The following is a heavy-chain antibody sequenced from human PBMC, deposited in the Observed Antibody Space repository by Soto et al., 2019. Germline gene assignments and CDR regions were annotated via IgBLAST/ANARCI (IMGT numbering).Heavy chain of an antibody. J-gene: IGHJ4*02. CDR1: GFTFGSAW. Sequence: GGSLRLSCEVSGFTFGSAWMTRVRQAPGKGLEWVANINGDGSTKNYVDSVKGRFTISRDNAKNSLYLQMNSLRADDTAVHYCARVLPGGGYPHDYFDYWGQGTLVTVSS. V-gene: IGHV3-7*01. CDR3: ARVLPGGGYPHDYFDY. CDR2: INGDGSTK. D-gene: IGHD2-15*01.